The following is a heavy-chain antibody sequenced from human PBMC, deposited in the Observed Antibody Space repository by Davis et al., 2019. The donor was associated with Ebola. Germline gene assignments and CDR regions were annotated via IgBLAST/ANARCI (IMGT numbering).Heavy chain of an antibody. Sequence: GESLKISCAASGFTFSSDAMSWVRQAPGKGLEWVSVISATGGSTYYADSVKGRFTISRDNSKNTLYMEMNSLRAEDTVLYYCAKSAGTPGWFGPWGQGTLVTVSS. V-gene: IGHV3-23*01. CDR1: GFTFSSDA. J-gene: IGHJ5*02. CDR3: AKSAGTPGWFGP. CDR2: ISATGGST. D-gene: IGHD1-1*01.